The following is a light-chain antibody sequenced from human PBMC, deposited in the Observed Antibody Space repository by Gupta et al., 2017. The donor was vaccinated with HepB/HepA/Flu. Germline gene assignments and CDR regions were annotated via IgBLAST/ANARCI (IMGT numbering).Light chain of an antibody. CDR2: DVN. J-gene: IGLJ1*01. V-gene: IGLV2-14*03. Sequence: QSALTQPASVSGSPGQSITISCTGTSSDVGTYGYVSWYQQHPGKVPKLIIYDVNNRPSGVSNRFSGSKSGNTASLTISGLQTEDEADYYCSSYTSTTTPYVFGTGTKVTVL. CDR3: SSYTSTTTPYV. CDR1: SSDVGTYGY.